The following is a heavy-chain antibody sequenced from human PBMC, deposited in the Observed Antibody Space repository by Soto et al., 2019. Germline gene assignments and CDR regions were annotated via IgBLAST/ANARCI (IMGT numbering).Heavy chain of an antibody. J-gene: IGHJ6*03. D-gene: IGHD3-10*01. V-gene: IGHV3-7*01. CDR3: ARAPISGRFGENSMLYYYYMDV. CDR2: IKQDGSEK. Sequence: GGSLRLSCAASGFTFSSYWMSWVRQAPGKGLEWVANIKQDGSEKYYVDSVKGRFTISRDNAKNSLYLQMNSLRAEDTAVYYCARAPISGRFGENSMLYYYYMDVWGKGTTVTVSS. CDR1: GFTFSSYW.